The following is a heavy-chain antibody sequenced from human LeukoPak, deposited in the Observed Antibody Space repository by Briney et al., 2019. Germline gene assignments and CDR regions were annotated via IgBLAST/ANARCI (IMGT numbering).Heavy chain of an antibody. CDR3: ARDYGDYPLLGGFDP. CDR2: IYYSGST. V-gene: IGHV4-30-4*01. J-gene: IGHJ5*02. CDR1: GGSISSGDYY. D-gene: IGHD4-17*01. Sequence: SETLSLTCTVSGGSISSGDYYWSWIRQPPGKGLEWIGYIYYSGSTYYDPSLKGRVTISVDTSKNQFSLKLSSVTAADTAVYYCARDYGDYPLLGGFDPWGQGTLVTVSS.